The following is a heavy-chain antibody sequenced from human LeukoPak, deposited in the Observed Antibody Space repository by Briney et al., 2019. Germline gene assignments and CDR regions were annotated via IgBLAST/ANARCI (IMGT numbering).Heavy chain of an antibody. V-gene: IGHV3-23*01. J-gene: IGHJ3*02. CDR1: GFTFSTYA. D-gene: IGHD3-22*01. CDR2: IIGSGGTT. CDR3: ASTATYYDSSGYYPGDAFDI. Sequence: GGSLRLSCAASGFTFSTYAMTWVRQAPGKGLEWVSAIIGSGGTTYSASSVKGRFTISRDNSKDTLDLQMNSLRVEDTAVYYCASTATYYDSSGYYPGDAFDIWGQGTMVIVSS.